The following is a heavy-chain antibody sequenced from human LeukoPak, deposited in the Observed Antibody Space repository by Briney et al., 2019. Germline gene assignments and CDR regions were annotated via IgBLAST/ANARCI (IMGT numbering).Heavy chain of an antibody. D-gene: IGHD5-12*01. J-gene: IGHJ6*03. CDR2: IYYSGST. CDR1: GGSISSYY. CDR3: ARPGRGYSGYLTSYYYYYMDV. Sequence: PSETLSLTCTVSGGSISSYYWSWIRQPPGKGLEWIGYIYYSGSTNYNPSLKSRVTISVDTSKNQFSLKLSSVTAADTAVYYCARPGRGYSGYLTSYYYYYMDVWGKGTTVTVSS. V-gene: IGHV4-59*01.